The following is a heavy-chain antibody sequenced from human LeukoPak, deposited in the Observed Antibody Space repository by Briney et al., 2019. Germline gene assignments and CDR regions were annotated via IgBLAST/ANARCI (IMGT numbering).Heavy chain of an antibody. Sequence: GGSLRLSCAASGFTLTTYGVHWVRQAPGKGLEWVAFIRNDETHKYYGDSVKGRFTISRDNSKNTLFLQMNSLRAEDTAVYFCAKVIGGSTAWYARGFDYWGQGTMVTVSS. D-gene: IGHD2-15*01. CDR1: GFTLTTYG. CDR3: AKVIGGSTAWYARGFDY. J-gene: IGHJ4*02. V-gene: IGHV3-30*02. CDR2: IRNDETHK.